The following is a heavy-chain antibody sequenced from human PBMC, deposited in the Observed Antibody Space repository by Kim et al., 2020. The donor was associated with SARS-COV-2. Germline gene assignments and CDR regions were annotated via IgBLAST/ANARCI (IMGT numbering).Heavy chain of an antibody. J-gene: IGHJ3*02. D-gene: IGHD4-17*01. Sequence: YSAESVKGRFNISRDNSKNTLYLQMNSLSAEDTAVYYCAKETDGDYAFDIWGQGTMVTVYS. V-gene: IGHV3-23*01. CDR3: AKETDGDYAFDI.